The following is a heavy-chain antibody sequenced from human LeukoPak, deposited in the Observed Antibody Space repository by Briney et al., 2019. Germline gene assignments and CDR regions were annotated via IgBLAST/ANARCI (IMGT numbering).Heavy chain of an antibody. CDR3: ARRRDAFDI. CDR2: IYYSGST. Sequence: PSETLSLTCTVSGGSISSYYWSWIRQPPGMGLEWIGYIYYSGSTNYNPSLKSRVTISVDTSKNQFSLKPSSVTAADTAVYYCARRRDAFDIWGQGAMVTVSS. V-gene: IGHV4-59*08. CDR1: GGSISSYY. J-gene: IGHJ3*02.